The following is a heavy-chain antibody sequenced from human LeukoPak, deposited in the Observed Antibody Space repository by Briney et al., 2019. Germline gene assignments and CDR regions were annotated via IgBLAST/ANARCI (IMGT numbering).Heavy chain of an antibody. Sequence: GGSLRLSCAASGFTFSSYWMHWVRQPPGKGLVWVSRINSDESSTNYADSVKGRFTISRDNAKNTLYLQMNSLRAEDTAVYYCARARGLGYGDDVRWFDPWGRGTLVTVSS. J-gene: IGHJ5*02. CDR2: INSDESST. V-gene: IGHV3-74*01. CDR3: ARARGLGYGDDVRWFDP. D-gene: IGHD4-17*01. CDR1: GFTFSSYW.